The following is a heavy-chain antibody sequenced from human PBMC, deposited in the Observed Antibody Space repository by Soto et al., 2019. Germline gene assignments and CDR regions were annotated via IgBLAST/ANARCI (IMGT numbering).Heavy chain of an antibody. V-gene: IGHV3-64D*06. CDR1: GFTFSSYA. CDR3: VKVYSNDDSGCFDY. CDR2: ISSNGGST. J-gene: IGHJ4*02. Sequence: HPGGSLRLSCSASGFTFSSYAMHWVRQAPGKGLEYVSAISSNGGSTYYADSVKGRFTISRDNSKNTLYLQMSSLRAEDTAVYYCVKVYSNDDSGCFDYWGQGTLVTVSS. D-gene: IGHD5-12*01.